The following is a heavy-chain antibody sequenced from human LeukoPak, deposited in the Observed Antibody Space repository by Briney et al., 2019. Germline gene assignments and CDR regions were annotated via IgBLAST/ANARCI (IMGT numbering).Heavy chain of an antibody. CDR3: ARGPGGYRYYYGSGSPLDY. D-gene: IGHD3-10*01. CDR1: VGSYSGYY. V-gene: IGHV4-34*01. CDR2: INHRGST. J-gene: IGHJ4*02. Sequence: SETLSLTCGVYVGSYSGYYWSWIRQPSGKALEWIGEINHRGSTNYNPSLKSRVTISVDTSKNQFSLKLSSVTAADTAVYYCARGPGGYRYYYGSGSPLDYWGQGTLVTVSS.